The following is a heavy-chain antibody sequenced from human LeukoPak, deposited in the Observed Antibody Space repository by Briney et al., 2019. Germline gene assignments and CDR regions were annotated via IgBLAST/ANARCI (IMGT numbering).Heavy chain of an antibody. CDR1: GGSISSGSYY. V-gene: IGHV4-61*02. CDR2: IYTSGST. J-gene: IGHJ4*02. CDR3: ARHSKRWLPLYFDY. D-gene: IGHD5-24*01. Sequence: PSETLSLTCTVSGGSISSGSYYWSWIRQPAGKGLEWIGRIYTSGSTNYNPSLKSRVTISVDTSKNQFSLKLNSVTAADTAVYYCARHSKRWLPLYFDYWGQGTLVTVSS.